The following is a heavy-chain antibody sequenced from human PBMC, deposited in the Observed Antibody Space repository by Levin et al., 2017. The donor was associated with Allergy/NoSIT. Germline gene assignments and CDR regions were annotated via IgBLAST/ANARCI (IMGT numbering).Heavy chain of an antibody. V-gene: IGHV3-30-3*01. CDR1: GFTFSSYA. Sequence: PGGSLRLSCAASGFTFSSYAMHWVRQAPGKGLEWVAVISYDGSNKYYADSVKGRFTISRDNSKNTLYLQMNSLRAEDTAVYYCASGITGTTNLDYWGQGTLVTVSS. D-gene: IGHD1-20*01. J-gene: IGHJ4*02. CDR2: ISYDGSNK. CDR3: ASGITGTTNLDY.